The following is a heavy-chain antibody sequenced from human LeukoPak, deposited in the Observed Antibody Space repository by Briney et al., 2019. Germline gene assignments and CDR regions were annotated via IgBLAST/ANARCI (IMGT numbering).Heavy chain of an antibody. CDR3: ARGPGRYYVSSGYFSAPPGY. V-gene: IGHV1-46*01. CDR1: GYTFTSYY. Sequence: ASVKVSCKASGYTFTSYYMHWVRQAPGQGLEWMGIINPSGGSTSYAQEFQGRVTMTRDTSTSTVYMELSSLRSEDTAVYYCARGPGRYYVSSGYFSAPPGYWGQGTLVTVSS. D-gene: IGHD3-22*01. J-gene: IGHJ4*02. CDR2: INPSGGST.